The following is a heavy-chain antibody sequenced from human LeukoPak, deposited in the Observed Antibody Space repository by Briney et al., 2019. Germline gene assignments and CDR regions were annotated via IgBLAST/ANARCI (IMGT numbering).Heavy chain of an antibody. Sequence: SETLSLTCTVSGGSISSYYWSWIRQPPGKGLEWIGYIYYSGSTNYNPSLKSRVSISVDTSKNQFSLNLSSVTAADTAVYYCARHMTSSGAVDYWGQGTLVTVSS. D-gene: IGHD6-19*01. CDR1: GGSISSYY. V-gene: IGHV4-59*01. CDR3: ARHMTSSGAVDY. CDR2: IYYSGST. J-gene: IGHJ4*02.